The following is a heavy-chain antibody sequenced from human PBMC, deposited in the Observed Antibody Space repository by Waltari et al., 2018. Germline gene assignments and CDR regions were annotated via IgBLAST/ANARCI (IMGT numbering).Heavy chain of an antibody. V-gene: IGHV1-24*01. CDR3: ATAAVGGPNWYDAFDI. CDR1: GYTLTELS. J-gene: IGHJ3*02. Sequence: QVQLVQSGAEVKKPGASVKVSCKVSGYTLTELSMHWVRQAPGKGLEWMGGFDPEDGETIYAQKFQGRVTMTEDTSSDTAYMELSSLRSEDTAVYYCATAAVGGPNWYDAFDIWGQGTMVTVSS. D-gene: IGHD1-1*01. CDR2: FDPEDGET.